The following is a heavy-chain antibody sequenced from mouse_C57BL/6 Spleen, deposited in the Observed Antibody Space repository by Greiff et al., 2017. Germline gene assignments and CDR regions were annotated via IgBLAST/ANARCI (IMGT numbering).Heavy chain of an antibody. CDR2: ISSGSSTI. CDR3: ARQAHYAMDY. CDR1: GFTFSDYG. Sequence: EVKLMESGGGLVKPGGSLKLSCAASGFTFSDYGMHWVRQAPEKGLEWVAYISSGSSTIYYADTVKGRFTISRDNAKNTLFLQMTSLRSEDTAMYYCARQAHYAMDYWGQGTSVTVSS. J-gene: IGHJ4*01. V-gene: IGHV5-17*01.